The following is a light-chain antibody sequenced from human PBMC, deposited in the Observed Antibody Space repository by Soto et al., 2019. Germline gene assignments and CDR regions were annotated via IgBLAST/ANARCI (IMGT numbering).Light chain of an antibody. J-gene: IGKJ1*01. CDR1: QGISSY. V-gene: IGKV1-8*01. CDR2: AAS. CDR3: QQYYSYPRT. Sequence: AIRMTQSPSSFSASTGDRVTIICRASQGISSYLAWYQQKPGKAPKLLIYAASTLQSGVPSRFSGSGSGTDFTLTISCLQSEDFVTYYCQQYYSYPRTFGQGNKVEIK.